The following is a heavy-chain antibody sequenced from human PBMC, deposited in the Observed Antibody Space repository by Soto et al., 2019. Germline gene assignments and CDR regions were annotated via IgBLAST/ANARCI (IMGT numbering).Heavy chain of an antibody. CDR3: AVDTVGTGSF. CDR1: GFSFSDHT. D-gene: IGHD5-12*01. CDR2: SRNKVNSYTT. J-gene: IGHJ4*02. V-gene: IGHV3-72*01. Sequence: EVPVVESGGGLVQPGESLRLSCAASGFSFSDHTMDWVRQAPGKGLEWVGRSRNKVNSYTTEYAASVKGRFTISRDESRNSVYLQMNGLKTEDTAVYYCAVDTVGTGSFWGQGTLVIVSS.